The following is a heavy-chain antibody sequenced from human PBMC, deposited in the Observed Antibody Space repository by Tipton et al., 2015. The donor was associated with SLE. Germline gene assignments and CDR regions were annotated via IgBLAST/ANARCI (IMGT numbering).Heavy chain of an antibody. J-gene: IGHJ4*02. Sequence: TLSLTCTVSGGSVSSGSYYWSWIRQPPGKGLEWIGYIYYSGSTNYNPSLKSRVTISVDTSKNQFSLKLSSVTAADTAVYYCARELRYFDWLSYYFDYWGQGTLVTVSS. CDR3: ARELRYFDWLSYYFDY. CDR1: GGSVSSGSYY. V-gene: IGHV4-61*01. CDR2: IYYSGST. D-gene: IGHD3-9*01.